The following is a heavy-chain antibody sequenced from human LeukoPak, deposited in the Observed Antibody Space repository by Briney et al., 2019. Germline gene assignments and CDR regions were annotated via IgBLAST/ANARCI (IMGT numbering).Heavy chain of an antibody. Sequence: SETLSLTCTVPGGSISSYYWTWIRQPPGKGLEWIGYIYYSGSTNYNPSLKSRVTISVDASKNQFSLKLSSVTAADTAVYYCARQNGYMISYWGQGTLVTVSS. J-gene: IGHJ4*02. V-gene: IGHV4-59*08. CDR3: ARQNGYMISY. D-gene: IGHD5-24*01. CDR1: GGSISSYY. CDR2: IYYSGST.